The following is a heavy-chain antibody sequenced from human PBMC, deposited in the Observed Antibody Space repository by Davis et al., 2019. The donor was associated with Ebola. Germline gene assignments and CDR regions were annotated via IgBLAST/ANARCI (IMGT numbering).Heavy chain of an antibody. V-gene: IGHV1-8*02. J-gene: IGHJ4*02. CDR3: ARYSHRLRGVVIIGPYGY. CDR1: GGTFSSYT. D-gene: IGHD3-3*01. Sequence: AASVKVSCKASGGTFSSYTISWVRQAPGQGLEWMGWMNPNSGNTGYAQKFQGRITMTRNTSISTAYMELSSLRSEDTAVYYCARYSHRLRGVVIIGPYGYWGQGILVTVSS. CDR2: MNPNSGNT.